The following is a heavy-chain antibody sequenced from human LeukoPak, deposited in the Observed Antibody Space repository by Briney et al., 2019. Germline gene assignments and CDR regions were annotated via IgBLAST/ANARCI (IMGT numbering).Heavy chain of an antibody. CDR1: GYSFTNYW. CDR3: ARRRDLYSGSYYPFDY. J-gene: IGHJ4*02. D-gene: IGHD1-26*01. CDR2: IYPGDSDA. Sequence: GESLKISCKGSGYSFTNYWIGWVRQMPGKGLKWMGIIYPGDSDARYSPSFQGQVTISADKSISTAYLQWSSLKASDTAMYYCARRRDLYSGSYYPFDYWGQGALVTVSS. V-gene: IGHV5-51*01.